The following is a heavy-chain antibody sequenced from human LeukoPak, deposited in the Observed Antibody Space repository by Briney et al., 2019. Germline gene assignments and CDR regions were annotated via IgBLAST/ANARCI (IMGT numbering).Heavy chain of an antibody. J-gene: IGHJ4*02. CDR3: AKRGFVIRVIPVGFHKEAYFFDS. V-gene: IGHV3-23*01. D-gene: IGHD3-22*01. CDR2: ISGSGGGT. CDR1: GITLSNYA. Sequence: GGSLRLSCAVSGITLSNYAMSWVRQAPGKGLEWVAGISGSGGGTTYADSVKGRFTISRDNRKSTLYLQMNSLRAEDTAVYFCAKRGFVIRVIPVGFHKEAYFFDSWGQGARVTVSS.